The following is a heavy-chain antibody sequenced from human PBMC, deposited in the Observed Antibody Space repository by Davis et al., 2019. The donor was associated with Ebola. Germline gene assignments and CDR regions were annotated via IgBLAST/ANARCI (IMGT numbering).Heavy chain of an antibody. CDR3: ARDTSGDYPGYAFDI. CDR1: GYTFTSYA. Sequence: AASVKVSCKASGYTFTSYAMHWVRQAPGQRLEWMGWINAGNGNTKYSQKFQGRVTITRDTSASTAYMELSSLRSEDTAVYYCARDTSGDYPGYAFDIWGQGTMVTVSS. D-gene: IGHD4-17*01. J-gene: IGHJ3*02. V-gene: IGHV1-3*01. CDR2: INAGNGNT.